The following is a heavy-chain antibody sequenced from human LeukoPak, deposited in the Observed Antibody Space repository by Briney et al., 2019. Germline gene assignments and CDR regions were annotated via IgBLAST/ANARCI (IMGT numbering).Heavy chain of an antibody. CDR3: AKNRDGYHAFDI. Sequence: PGGSLRLSCVASAFSVSRNHVTWVRQAPGKGLEWVSLIYTGSKTDYADSVKGRLTISRDNSKNTLYLQMNSLRAEDTAVYYCAKNRDGYHAFDIWGQGTMVTVSS. CDR2: IYTGSKT. D-gene: IGHD5-24*01. CDR1: AFSVSRNH. J-gene: IGHJ3*02. V-gene: IGHV3-53*01.